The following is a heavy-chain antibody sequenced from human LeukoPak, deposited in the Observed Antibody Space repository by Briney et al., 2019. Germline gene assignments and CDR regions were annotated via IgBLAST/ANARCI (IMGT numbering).Heavy chain of an antibody. V-gene: IGHV1-2*02. J-gene: IGHJ4*02. CDR2: INPHNGDT. CDR1: GYTFTSYG. Sequence: GASVKVSCKASGYTFTSYGISWVRQAPGQGLEWMGWINPHNGDTNYAQNFQGRVAMTRDTSISTAYMELSRLRSDDTAVYYCARGNYFDYWGQGTLVTVSS. CDR3: ARGNYFDY.